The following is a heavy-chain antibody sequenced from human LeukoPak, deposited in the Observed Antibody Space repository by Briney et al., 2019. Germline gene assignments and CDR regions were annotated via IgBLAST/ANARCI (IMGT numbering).Heavy chain of an antibody. CDR3: AKGTHSSGWRHFDY. J-gene: IGHJ4*02. CDR1: GFTFSTYA. D-gene: IGHD6-19*01. Sequence: GGSLRLSCAASGFTFSTYAMTWVRQAPGKGLEWVSAIHSGGVNTYFADSVRGRFTISRDDSKNTLYLQMNSLRAEDTAVYYCAKGTHSSGWRHFDYWGQGTLVTVSS. CDR2: IHSGGVNT. V-gene: IGHV3-23*01.